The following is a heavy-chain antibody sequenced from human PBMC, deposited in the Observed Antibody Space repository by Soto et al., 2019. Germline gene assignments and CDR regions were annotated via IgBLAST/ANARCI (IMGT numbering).Heavy chain of an antibody. V-gene: IGHV3-23*01. CDR2: ITYIGGAT. D-gene: IGHD4-17*01. CDR1: GFTFSSYA. CDR3: AKVSSLYGDYVPASGLDDF. J-gene: IGHJ4*02. Sequence: EGQLLESGGGLVQPGGSLRLSCAASGFTFSSYAMAWVRQAPGKGLEWVSGITYIGGATFYSDSVKGHFTISRDNSKNTLYLQMNSLRAEDTAVYYCAKVSSLYGDYVPASGLDDFWGQGTLVTVSS.